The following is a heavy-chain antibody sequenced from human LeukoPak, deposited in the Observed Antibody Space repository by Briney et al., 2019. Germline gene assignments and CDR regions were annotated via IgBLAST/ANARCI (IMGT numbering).Heavy chain of an antibody. V-gene: IGHV3-23*01. Sequence: GGSLRLSCAASGFTFSSYAMSWVRQAPGKGLEWVSAISGSGGSTYYADSVKGRFTISRDNSKNTLYLQMNSLRAEDTAVYYCAKDSGAGSGPTYYYYYYGMDVWGQGTTVTVSS. CDR2: ISGSGGST. D-gene: IGHD2-15*01. J-gene: IGHJ6*02. CDR3: AKDSGAGSGPTYYYYYYGMDV. CDR1: GFTFSSYA.